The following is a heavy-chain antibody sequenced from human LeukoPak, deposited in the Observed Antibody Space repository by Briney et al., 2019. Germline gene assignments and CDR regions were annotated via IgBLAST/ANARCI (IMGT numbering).Heavy chain of an antibody. J-gene: IGHJ4*02. CDR2: IKPSGGST. V-gene: IGHV1-46*01. Sequence: ASVKVSCKASGYTFTSYYTHWVRQAPGQGLEWMGIIKPSGGSTLYAQKFQGRVTVTSDMSTSTAYVELSSLRSEDTAVYYCAREVPENFNFDYWGQGTLVTVSS. CDR3: AREVPENFNFDY. CDR1: GYTFTSYY. D-gene: IGHD2/OR15-2a*01.